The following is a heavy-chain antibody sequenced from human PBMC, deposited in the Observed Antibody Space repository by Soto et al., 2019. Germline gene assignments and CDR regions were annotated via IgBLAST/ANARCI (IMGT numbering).Heavy chain of an antibody. D-gene: IGHD6-13*01. Sequence: QVQLVESGGGVVQPGRSLRLSCAASGFTFSSYGMHWVRQAPGKGLEWVAVISYDGSNKYYADSVKGRFTISRDNSKNTLYLQMNSLRAEDTAVYYCAGGIAAAGHDAFDIWGQGTMVTVSS. CDR2: ISYDGSNK. CDR1: GFTFSSYG. V-gene: IGHV3-30*03. J-gene: IGHJ3*02. CDR3: AGGIAAAGHDAFDI.